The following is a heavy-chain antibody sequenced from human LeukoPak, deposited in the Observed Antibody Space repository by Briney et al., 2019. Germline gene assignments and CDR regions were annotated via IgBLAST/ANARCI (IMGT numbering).Heavy chain of an antibody. CDR2: ISAYNGNT. J-gene: IGHJ4*02. V-gene: IGHV1-18*03. Sequence: ASVKVSCKASGYTFTSYGISWVRQAPGQGLEWMGWISAYNGNTNYAQKLQGRVTMTTDTSTSTAYMELRSLRSDDMAVYYCARAYYYDSSGYYYDGDYWGQGTLVTVSS. CDR3: ARAYYYDSSGYYYDGDY. D-gene: IGHD3-22*01. CDR1: GYTFTSYG.